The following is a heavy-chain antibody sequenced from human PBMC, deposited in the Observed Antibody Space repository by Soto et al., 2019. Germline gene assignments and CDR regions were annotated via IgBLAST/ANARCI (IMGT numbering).Heavy chain of an antibody. CDR3: AKAGTVLLWFGEQDY. Sequence: QVQLVESGGGVVQPGRSLRLSWAASGFTFSSYGMHWVRQAPGKGLEWVAVISYDGSNKYYADSVKGRFTISRDNSKNTLYLQMNSLRAEDTAVYYCAKAGTVLLWFGEQDYWGQGTLVTVSS. J-gene: IGHJ4*02. V-gene: IGHV3-30*18. D-gene: IGHD3-10*01. CDR2: ISYDGSNK. CDR1: GFTFSSYG.